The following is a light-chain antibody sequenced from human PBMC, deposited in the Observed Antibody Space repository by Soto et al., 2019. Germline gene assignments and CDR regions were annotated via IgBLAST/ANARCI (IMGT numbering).Light chain of an antibody. Sequence: DIQMTQSPSTLSASVGDRVTITCRASQSISSWLAWYQQKPGKAPKLLIYDASSLESGVPSRFSGSGSGTEFTLTISSLQPDDFATYYCQQYNSYSPLYTFGQGTKVEI. CDR3: QQYNSYSPLYT. V-gene: IGKV1-5*01. J-gene: IGKJ1*01. CDR1: QSISSW. CDR2: DAS.